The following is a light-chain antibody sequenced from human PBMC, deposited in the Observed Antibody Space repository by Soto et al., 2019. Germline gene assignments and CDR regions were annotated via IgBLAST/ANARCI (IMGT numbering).Light chain of an antibody. J-gene: IGKJ1*01. CDR2: GAS. CDR3: QQYGSSPPWA. Sequence: EIVLTQSPGTLSLSPGERATLSCRASQSVSSSYLAWYQQKPGQAPRLLIYGASSRATGIPDRFSGSGSGTDFTLTISRLEPEDFAVYYYQQYGSSPPWALGQGTKVDIK. V-gene: IGKV3-20*01. CDR1: QSVSSSY.